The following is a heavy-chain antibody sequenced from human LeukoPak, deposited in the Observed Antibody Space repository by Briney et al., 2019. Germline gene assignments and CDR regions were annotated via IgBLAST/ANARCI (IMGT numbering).Heavy chain of an antibody. J-gene: IGHJ4*02. CDR1: GFTFSSYE. CDR2: ISSSGSTI. D-gene: IGHD6-13*01. Sequence: GGSLRLSCAASGFTFSSYEMNWVRQAPGKGLEWVSYISSSGSTIYYADSVKGRFTISRDNAKNSLYLQMDGLRAEDTAVYYCARDLKTYSSSSWWGQGTLVTVSS. CDR3: ARDLKTYSSSSW. V-gene: IGHV3-48*03.